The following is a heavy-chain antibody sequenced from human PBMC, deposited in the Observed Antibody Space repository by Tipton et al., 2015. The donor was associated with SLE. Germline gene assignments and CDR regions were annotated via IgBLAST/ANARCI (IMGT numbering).Heavy chain of an antibody. CDR2: IYYGGT. D-gene: IGHD2-2*02. V-gene: IGHV4-59*07. J-gene: IGHJ5*01. Sequence: TLSLTCTVSGGSINNYYWTWIRQPPGKGLEWIGYIYYGGTSNTKFAPSLRSRVTMSVDTSKNQFSLRLSSVTAADTAVYYCARATYCSSTSCYNGGWFDSWGQGTRVTVSS. CDR3: ARATYCSSTSCYNGGWFDS. CDR1: GGSINNYY.